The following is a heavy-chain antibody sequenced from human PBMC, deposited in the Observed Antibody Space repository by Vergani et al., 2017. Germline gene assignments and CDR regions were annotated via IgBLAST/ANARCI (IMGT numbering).Heavy chain of an antibody. Sequence: QVQLQESGPGLVKPSETLSLTCTVSGGSISSYYWSWIRQPPGKGLEWIGHIYYSGSTNYNPSLKSRVTISVDTSKNQFSLKLSSVTAADTAVYYCASYYYGSGSYLGSYFDYWGQGTLVTVSS. D-gene: IGHD3-10*01. CDR2: IYYSGST. CDR1: GGSISSYY. V-gene: IGHV4-59*08. J-gene: IGHJ4*02. CDR3: ASYYYGSGSYLGSYFDY.